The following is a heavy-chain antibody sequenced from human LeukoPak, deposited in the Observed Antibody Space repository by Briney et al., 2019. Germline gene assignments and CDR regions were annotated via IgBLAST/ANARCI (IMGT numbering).Heavy chain of an antibody. V-gene: IGHV3-15*01. CDR2: IKSKTDGGTT. CDR1: GFTFSSYA. Sequence: GGSLRLSCAASGFTFSSYAMHWVRQAPGKGLEWVGRIKSKTDGGTTDYAAPVKGRFTISRDDSKNTLYLQMNSLKTEDTAVYYCTTAYYYDSSGYDQWGQGTLVTVSS. CDR3: TTAYYYDSSGYDQ. J-gene: IGHJ4*02. D-gene: IGHD3-22*01.